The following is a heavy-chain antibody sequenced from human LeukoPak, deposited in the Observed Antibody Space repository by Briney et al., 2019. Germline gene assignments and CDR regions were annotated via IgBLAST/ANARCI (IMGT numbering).Heavy chain of an antibody. V-gene: IGHV3-30*04. Sequence: GGSLRLSCAASGFTFSSYAMYWVRQAPGKGLQWVATILYDGSNKYYVDSVKGRFTISRDNSKNTLYLQMNSLRAEDTAVYYCALNRGSGWYFHCWGQGTLVTVSS. CDR3: ALNRGSGWYFHC. CDR1: GFTFSSYA. J-gene: IGHJ4*02. D-gene: IGHD6-19*01. CDR2: ILYDGSNK.